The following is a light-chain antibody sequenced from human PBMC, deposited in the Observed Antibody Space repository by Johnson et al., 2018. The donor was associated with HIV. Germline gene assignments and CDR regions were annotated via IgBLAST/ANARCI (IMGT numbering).Light chain of an antibody. V-gene: IGLV1-51*01. CDR3: GTWDSSLSAA. J-gene: IGLJ1*01. CDR1: SSNIGNNY. Sequence: QSVLTQPPSVSAAPGQKVTISCSGSSSNIGNNYVSWYQSLPGTAPKLLIYENDRRPPGIPDRFSASKSGTSATLAITGLQPGDEADYYCGTWDSSLSAAFGTGTKVTVL. CDR2: END.